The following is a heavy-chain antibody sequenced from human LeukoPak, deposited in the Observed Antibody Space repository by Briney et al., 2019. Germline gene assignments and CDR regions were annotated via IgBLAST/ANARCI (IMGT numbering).Heavy chain of an antibody. V-gene: IGHV1-69*13. Sequence: SVKVSCKASGGTFSSYAISWVRQAPGQGLEWMGGIIPIFGTANYAQKFQGRVTITADESTSTAYMELSSLRSEDTAVYYCARQKGPGYCSSTSCYRPRYNWFDPWGQGTLVTVSS. J-gene: IGHJ5*02. CDR2: IIPIFGTA. CDR1: GGTFSSYA. D-gene: IGHD2-2*02. CDR3: ARQKGPGYCSSTSCYRPRYNWFDP.